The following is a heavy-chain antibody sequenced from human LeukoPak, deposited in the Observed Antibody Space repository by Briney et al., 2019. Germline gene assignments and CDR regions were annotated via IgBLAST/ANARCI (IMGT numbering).Heavy chain of an antibody. J-gene: IGHJ3*02. CDR1: GGSFSSYY. V-gene: IGHV4-59*01. CDR3: ARDKSRTYGSADAFDI. D-gene: IGHD3-10*01. Sequence: SETLSLTCTVSGGSFSSYYWTWIRQPPGKGLEWIGYIDHGGSTNYNPSLKSRVTISVDTSKNQFSLKLSSVIAADTAVYYCARDKSRTYGSADAFDIWGQGTMVTVSS. CDR2: IDHGGST.